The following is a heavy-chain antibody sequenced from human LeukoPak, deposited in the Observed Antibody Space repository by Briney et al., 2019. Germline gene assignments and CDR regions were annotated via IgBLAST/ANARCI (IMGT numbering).Heavy chain of an antibody. Sequence: GASVKLSCKASGYTFTGYYMHWVRQAPGQGLEWMGWINPNSGGTNYAQKFQGRVTMTRDTSISTAYMELSRLRSDDTAVYYCARGGGRSSWPARKHFDYWGQGTLVSVSS. CDR3: ARGGGRSSWPARKHFDY. CDR1: GYTFTGYY. V-gene: IGHV1-2*02. CDR2: INPNSGGT. J-gene: IGHJ4*02. D-gene: IGHD6-13*01.